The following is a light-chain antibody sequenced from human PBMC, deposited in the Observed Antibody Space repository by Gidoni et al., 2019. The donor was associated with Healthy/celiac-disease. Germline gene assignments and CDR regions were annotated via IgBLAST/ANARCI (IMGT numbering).Light chain of an antibody. J-gene: IGLJ3*02. CDR3: SSYTSSSPWV. V-gene: IGLV2-14*01. CDR2: DVS. Sequence: QSALTQPASVSGSPGQSITISCTGTSSDVGGYNYVSWYQQHPGKAPKLMIYDVSNRPSGVSNLFSGSKSGNTASLTISGFQAEDEADYYCSSYTSSSPWVFGGGTKLTVL. CDR1: SSDVGGYNY.